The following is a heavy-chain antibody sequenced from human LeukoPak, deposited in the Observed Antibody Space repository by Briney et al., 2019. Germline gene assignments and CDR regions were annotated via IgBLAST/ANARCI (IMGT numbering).Heavy chain of an antibody. V-gene: IGHV3-30*02. J-gene: IGHJ2*01. CDR2: IRYDGSNK. CDR3: ARTQDTHRAHWYFDL. D-gene: IGHD1-7*01. Sequence: GGSLRLSCAASGFTFSSYGMHWVRQAPGKGLEWVAFIRYDGSNKYYADSVKGRFTISRDNSKNTLYLQMNSLRAEDTAVYYCARTQDTHRAHWYFDLWGRGTLVTVSS. CDR1: GFTFSSYG.